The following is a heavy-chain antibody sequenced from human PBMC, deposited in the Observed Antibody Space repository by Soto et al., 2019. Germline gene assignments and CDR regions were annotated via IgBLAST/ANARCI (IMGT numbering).Heavy chain of an antibody. CDR3: VKMASPSMIGVVITDAFDI. CDR2: ISSNGGST. Sequence: GGSLRLSCSASGFTFSSYAMHWVRQAPGKGLEYVSAISSNGGSTYYADSVKGRFTISRDNSKNTLYLQMSSLRAEDTAVYYCVKMASPSMIGVVITDAFDIWGQGTMVTVSS. CDR1: GFTFSSYA. D-gene: IGHD3-22*01. J-gene: IGHJ3*02. V-gene: IGHV3-64D*09.